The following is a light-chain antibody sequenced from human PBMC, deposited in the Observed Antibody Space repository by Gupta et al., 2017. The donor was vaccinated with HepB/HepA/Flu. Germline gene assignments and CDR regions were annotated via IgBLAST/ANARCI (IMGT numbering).Light chain of an antibody. CDR3: QSSDRSSSSVL. Sequence: SYDLQHQPSVSVSPGRTARTTCFGDAVAKQYVYWYQQKPGQAPVLVIYKDRERPSGIPERFSGSSSGTTVTLTIRGVQAEDEAEYYCQSSDRSSSSVLFGGGTKVTVL. CDR2: KDR. J-gene: IGLJ2*01. CDR1: AVAKQY. V-gene: IGLV3-25*03.